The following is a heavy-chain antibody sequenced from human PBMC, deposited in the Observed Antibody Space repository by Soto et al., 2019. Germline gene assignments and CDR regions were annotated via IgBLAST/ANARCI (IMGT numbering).Heavy chain of an antibody. CDR2: ISSSGSTI. V-gene: IGHV3-48*03. CDR1: GFTFSSYE. J-gene: IGHJ6*02. CDR3: ARGSDSSTSAYYYYGMDV. D-gene: IGHD2-2*01. Sequence: PGGSLRLSCVASGFTFSSYEMNWVRQSPGKGLEWVSYISSSGSTIYYADSVKGRSTISRDNAKNSLYLQMNSLGAEDTAVYYCARGSDSSTSAYYYYGMDVWGQGTTVTVSS.